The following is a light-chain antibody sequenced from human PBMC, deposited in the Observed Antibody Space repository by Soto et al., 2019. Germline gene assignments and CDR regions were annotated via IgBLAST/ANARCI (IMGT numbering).Light chain of an antibody. CDR2: GAS. Sequence: DIQMTQSPSTLSASVGVRVTITCRASESISTWLAWYQQKPGKSPKLLIYGASNLERGVPSRFSGSGSGTEFTLTISSLQPDDFSTYYCQQYNSFSYTFGPGTKV. V-gene: IGKV1-5*01. J-gene: IGKJ2*01. CDR1: ESISTW. CDR3: QQYNSFSYT.